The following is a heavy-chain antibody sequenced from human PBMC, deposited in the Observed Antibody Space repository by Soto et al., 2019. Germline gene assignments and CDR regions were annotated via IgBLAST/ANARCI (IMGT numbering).Heavy chain of an antibody. D-gene: IGHD3-3*01. CDR2: IIPIFGTA. CDR1: GGTFSSYA. V-gene: IGHV1-69*13. CDR3: ARAPRGYYDFWSGYLSSYYYFDY. J-gene: IGHJ4*02. Sequence: SVKVSCKASGGTFSSYAISWVRQAPGQGLEWMGGIIPIFGTANYAQKFQGRVTITADESTSTAYMELSSLRSEDTAVYYCARAPRGYYDFWSGYLSSYYYFDYWGQGTLVTVSS.